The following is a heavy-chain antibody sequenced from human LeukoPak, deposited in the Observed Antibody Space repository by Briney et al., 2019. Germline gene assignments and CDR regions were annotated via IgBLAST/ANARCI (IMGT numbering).Heavy chain of an antibody. CDR2: ISSNGGST. CDR3: ARDKFPNSSSWLTGGNHFDY. D-gene: IGHD6-13*01. V-gene: IGHV3-64*01. Sequence: GGSLRLSCAASGFTFSSYAMHWVRQAPGKGLEYVSAISSNGGSTYYANSVKGRFTISRDNSKNTLYLQMGSLRAEDMAVYYCARDKFPNSSSWLTGGNHFDYWGQGTLITVSS. CDR1: GFTFSSYA. J-gene: IGHJ4*02.